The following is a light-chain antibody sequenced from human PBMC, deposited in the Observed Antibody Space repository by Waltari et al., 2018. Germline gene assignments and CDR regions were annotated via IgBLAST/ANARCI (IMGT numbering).Light chain of an antibody. Sequence: DIQMTQSPSSLSASVGDRVTITCQASQDISNYLNWYQQRPGKAPKLLSYDVSNLEPGVPSRFSGSDSGTHFTFTISSLQPEDVATYYCQQYDALPYTFGQGTKLEIK. V-gene: IGKV1-33*01. J-gene: IGKJ2*01. CDR2: DVS. CDR3: QQYDALPYT. CDR1: QDISNY.